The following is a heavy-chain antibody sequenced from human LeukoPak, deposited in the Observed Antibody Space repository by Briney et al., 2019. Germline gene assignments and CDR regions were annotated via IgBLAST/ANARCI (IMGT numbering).Heavy chain of an antibody. CDR2: ITASGGNT. CDR1: GFTFSSYW. J-gene: IGHJ4*02. CDR3: ATGGYCSGGSCYSG. V-gene: IGHV3-23*01. Sequence: GGSLRLSCAASGFTFSSYWMSWVRQAPGKGLEWVSAITASGGNTYYADSVKGLFTISRDNSKNSLYLQMNSLRAEDTAVYYCATGGYCSGGSCYSGWGQGTLVTVSS. D-gene: IGHD2-15*01.